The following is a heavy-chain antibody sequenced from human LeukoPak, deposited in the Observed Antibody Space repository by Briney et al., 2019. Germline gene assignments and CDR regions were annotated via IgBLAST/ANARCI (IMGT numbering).Heavy chain of an antibody. CDR2: IRYDGSSK. CDR1: GFTFSSYG. Sequence: GGSLRLSCAASGFTFSSYGMHWVRQAPGKGLEWVAFIRYDGSSKYYADSVKGRFTISRDNSKNTLYVQMNSLRGEDTAVYYCAKGLYYKDRSGYPAWGQGTLVTVSS. V-gene: IGHV3-30*02. D-gene: IGHD3-22*01. CDR3: AKGLYYKDRSGYPA. J-gene: IGHJ5*02.